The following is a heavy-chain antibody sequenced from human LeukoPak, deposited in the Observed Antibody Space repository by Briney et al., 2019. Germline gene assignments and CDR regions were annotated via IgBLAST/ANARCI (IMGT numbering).Heavy chain of an antibody. CDR1: GGSISSTSY. CDR2: ILYSGST. J-gene: IGHJ5*02. D-gene: IGHD2-2*01. V-gene: IGHV4-39*01. CDR3: ARQEVGVGYCSSTSCAEPHWFDP. Sequence: SETLSLTCIVSGGSISSTSYWGWIRQPPGKGLEWIGTILYSGSTFYNPSLKSRVTISVDTSKNQFSLKLNSVTAADTAVYDCARQEVGVGYCSSTSCAEPHWFDPWGQGTLVTVSS.